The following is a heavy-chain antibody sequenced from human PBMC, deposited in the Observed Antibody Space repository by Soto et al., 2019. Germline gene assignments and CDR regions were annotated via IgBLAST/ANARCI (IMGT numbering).Heavy chain of an antibody. V-gene: IGHV4-34*01. D-gene: IGHD6-13*01. Sequence: SETLSLTCAVYGGSFSGYYWSWIRQPPGKGLEWIGEINHSGSTNYNPSLKSRVTISVDTSKNQFSLKLSSVTAADTAVYYCARLKLAAATYFDYWGPGTLVTVFS. CDR1: GGSFSGYY. CDR3: ARLKLAAATYFDY. CDR2: INHSGST. J-gene: IGHJ4*02.